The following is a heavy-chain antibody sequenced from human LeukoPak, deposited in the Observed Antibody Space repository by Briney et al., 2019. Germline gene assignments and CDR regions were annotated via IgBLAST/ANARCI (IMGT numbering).Heavy chain of an antibody. D-gene: IGHD3-22*01. CDR3: ARLSYYYDSSGYYGGSYGMDV. CDR1: GGSISSYY. Sequence: SETLSLTCTVSGGSISSYYWSWIRQPPGKGLEWIGYIYYSGSTNYNPSLKSRVTISVDTSENQFSLKLSSVTAADTAVYYCARLSYYYDSSGYYGGSYGMDVWGQGTTVTVSS. CDR2: IYYSGST. V-gene: IGHV4-59*01. J-gene: IGHJ6*02.